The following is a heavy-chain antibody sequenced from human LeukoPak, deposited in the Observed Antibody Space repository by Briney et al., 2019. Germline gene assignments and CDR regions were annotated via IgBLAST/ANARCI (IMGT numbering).Heavy chain of an antibody. D-gene: IGHD6-6*01. CDR1: GLTFSSYW. Sequence: GGSLRLSCAASGLTFSSYWMSWVRQAPGKGLEWVANIKQDGSEKYYMDSVKGRFTISRDNAKNSLYLQMNSLRAEDTAVYYCARSSSSDYWGQGTLVTVSS. CDR2: IKQDGSEK. CDR3: ARSSSSDY. V-gene: IGHV3-7*01. J-gene: IGHJ4*02.